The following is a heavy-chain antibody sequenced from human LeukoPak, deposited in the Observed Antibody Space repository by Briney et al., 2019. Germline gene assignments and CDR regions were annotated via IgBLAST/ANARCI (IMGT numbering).Heavy chain of an antibody. CDR2: IYYSGST. J-gene: IGHJ3*02. D-gene: IGHD3-22*01. Sequence: NPSETLSLTCTVSGGSISSYYWSWIRQPPGKGRDWIGYIYYSGSTNYNPSLKSRVTISVDTSKNQFSLKLSSVTAADTAVYYCARVKDDSSGYSHDAFDIWGQGTMVTVSS. V-gene: IGHV4-59*01. CDR1: GGSISSYY. CDR3: ARVKDDSSGYSHDAFDI.